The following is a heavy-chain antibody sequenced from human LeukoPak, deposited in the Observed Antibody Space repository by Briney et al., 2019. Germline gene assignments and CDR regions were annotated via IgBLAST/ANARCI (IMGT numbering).Heavy chain of an antibody. CDR2: ISYDGSNK. D-gene: IGHD1-26*01. Sequence: GGSLRLSCAASGFTLSTYGMHWVRQAPGKGLEWVAVISYDGSNKYYADSVKGRFTISRDNSKNTLYLQMNSLRAEDTAVYYCARDYSGSYIDYWGQGTLVTVSS. J-gene: IGHJ4*02. CDR3: ARDYSGSYIDY. CDR1: GFTLSTYG. V-gene: IGHV3-30*03.